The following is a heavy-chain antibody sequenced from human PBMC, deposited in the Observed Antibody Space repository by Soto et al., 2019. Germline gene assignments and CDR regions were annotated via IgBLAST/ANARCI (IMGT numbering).Heavy chain of an antibody. J-gene: IGHJ4*02. CDR2: IIPIFGTA. CDR1: GGTFSSYA. Sequence: VKVSCKASGGTFSSYAISWVRQAPGQGLEWMGGIIPIFGTANYAQKFQGRVTITADKSTSTAYMELSSLRSEDTAVYYCARGLRGYFDWLPPDYWGQGTLVTVSS. CDR3: ARGLRGYFDWLPPDY. V-gene: IGHV1-69*06. D-gene: IGHD3-9*01.